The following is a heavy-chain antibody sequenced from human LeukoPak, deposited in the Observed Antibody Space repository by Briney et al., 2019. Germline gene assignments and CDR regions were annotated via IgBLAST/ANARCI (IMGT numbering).Heavy chain of an antibody. Sequence: GASVKVSCKASGYTFTSNYMLWVRQAPGQGLEWLGIINPSGGSTSYAQKFQGRVTMTRDTSTSTVYMELSSLRSEDTAVYYCARVGGNYPINWGQGSLVTVSS. D-gene: IGHD1-26*01. CDR3: ARVGGNYPIN. CDR2: INPSGGST. V-gene: IGHV1-46*01. CDR1: GYTFTSNY. J-gene: IGHJ4*02.